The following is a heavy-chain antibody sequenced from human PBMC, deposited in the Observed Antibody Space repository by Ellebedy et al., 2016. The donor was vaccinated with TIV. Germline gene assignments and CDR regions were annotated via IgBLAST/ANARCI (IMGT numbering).Heavy chain of an antibody. D-gene: IGHD3-22*01. CDR2: ISYDGSNK. Sequence: GGSLRLXXAASGFTFSSYAMHWVRQAPGKGLEWVAVISYDGSNKYYADSVKGRFTISRDNSKNTLYLQMNSLRAEDTALYYCAKVSYYDSSGQGGFDYWGQGTLVTVSS. J-gene: IGHJ4*02. V-gene: IGHV3-30*04. CDR1: GFTFSSYA. CDR3: AKVSYYDSSGQGGFDY.